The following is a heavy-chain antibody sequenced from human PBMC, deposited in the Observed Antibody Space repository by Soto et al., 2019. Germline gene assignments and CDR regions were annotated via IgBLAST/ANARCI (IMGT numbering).Heavy chain of an antibody. D-gene: IGHD3-16*01. CDR3: AREVRMITFGGVTRTSFDY. Sequence: GESLKISCKGSGYSFTSYWIGWVRQMPGKGLEWMGIIYPGDSDTRYSPSFQGQVTISADKSISTAYLQWSSLKASDTAMYYCAREVRMITFGGVTRTSFDYWGQGTLVTVSS. CDR1: GYSFTSYW. V-gene: IGHV5-51*01. CDR2: IYPGDSDT. J-gene: IGHJ4*02.